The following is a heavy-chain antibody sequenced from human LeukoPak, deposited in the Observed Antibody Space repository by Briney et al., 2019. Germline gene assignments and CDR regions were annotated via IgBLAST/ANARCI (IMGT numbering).Heavy chain of an antibody. J-gene: IGHJ5*02. V-gene: IGHV4-59*08. CDR1: GGSVSSYY. CDR2: ICYSGST. Sequence: SETPSLTCTVSGGSVSSYYWSWIRQPPGKGLEWIAYICYSGSTKYNPSLKSRVTISLDRSKNQFSLKLRSVTAADTAVYYCARLQVHCGGDCYTRWFDPWGQGTLVTVSS. D-gene: IGHD2-21*02. CDR3: ARLQVHCGGDCYTRWFDP.